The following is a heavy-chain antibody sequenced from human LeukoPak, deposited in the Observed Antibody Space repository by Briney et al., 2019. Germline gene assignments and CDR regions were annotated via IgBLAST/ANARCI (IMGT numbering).Heavy chain of an antibody. CDR3: AKDVISSGWSSNPVYYFDY. CDR2: ISGSGGST. J-gene: IGHJ4*02. V-gene: IGHV3-23*01. CDR1: GFTFSSYA. D-gene: IGHD6-19*01. Sequence: GGSLRLSCAASGFTFSSYAMSWVRQAPGKGLEWVSAISGSGGSTYYADSVKGRFTISRDNSKNTLYLQMNSLRAGDTAVYYCAKDVISSGWSSNPVYYFDYWGQGTLVTVSS.